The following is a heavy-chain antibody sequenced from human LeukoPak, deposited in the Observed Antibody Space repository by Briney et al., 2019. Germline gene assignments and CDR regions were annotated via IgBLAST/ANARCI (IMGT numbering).Heavy chain of an antibody. CDR1: GFTFSSYA. CDR3: AKSLSSWSYYYYSMDV. V-gene: IGHV3-23*01. Sequence: GGSLRLSCAASGFTFSSYAMSWVRQAPGKGLEWVSAISGSGGSTYYADSVKGRFTISRDNSKNTLYLQMNSLRAEDTAVYYCAKSLSSWSYYYYSMDVWGQGTTVTVSS. D-gene: IGHD6-13*01. J-gene: IGHJ6*02. CDR2: ISGSGGST.